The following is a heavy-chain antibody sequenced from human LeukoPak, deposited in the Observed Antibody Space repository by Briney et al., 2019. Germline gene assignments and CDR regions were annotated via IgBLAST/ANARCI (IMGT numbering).Heavy chain of an antibody. CDR3: ARDHWSELITFDY. CDR1: GYTFTGHY. Sequence: ASVKVSCKASGYTFTGHYMHWVRQAPGQGLEWMGWINPNSGGTNYAQKFQGRVTMTRDTSISTAYMELSRLRSDDTAVYYCARDHWSELITFDYWGQGTLVTVSS. D-gene: IGHD1-1*01. J-gene: IGHJ4*02. CDR2: INPNSGGT. V-gene: IGHV1-2*02.